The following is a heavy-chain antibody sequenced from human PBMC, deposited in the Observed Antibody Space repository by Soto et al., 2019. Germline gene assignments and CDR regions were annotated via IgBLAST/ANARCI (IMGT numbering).Heavy chain of an antibody. Sequence: ASVKVSCKASGYIFTSYDINWVRQATGQGLEWMGWMNPNSGNTGYAQKFQGRVTMTRDTSTGTAYMELSSLRSEDTAVYYCARERYCSRTTCYEVDLWGQGTLVTVSS. CDR3: ARERYCSRTTCYEVDL. V-gene: IGHV1-8*01. D-gene: IGHD2-2*01. CDR1: GYIFTSYD. J-gene: IGHJ4*02. CDR2: MNPNSGNT.